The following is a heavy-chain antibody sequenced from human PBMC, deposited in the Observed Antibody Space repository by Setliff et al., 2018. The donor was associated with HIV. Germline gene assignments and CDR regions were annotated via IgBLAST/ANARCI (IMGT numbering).Heavy chain of an antibody. Sequence: RASVKVSCKASGYNLHNYGITWVRQAPGQGLEWMGWINTHTGNTNSAQRFQGRVTMTTDTSTSTAYMELRSLRSDDTAVYYCARGKTWLRFLDYWGQGTLVTVSS. J-gene: IGHJ4*02. CDR1: GYNLHNYG. CDR2: INTHTGNT. V-gene: IGHV1-18*01. CDR3: ARGKTWLRFLDY. D-gene: IGHD5-12*01.